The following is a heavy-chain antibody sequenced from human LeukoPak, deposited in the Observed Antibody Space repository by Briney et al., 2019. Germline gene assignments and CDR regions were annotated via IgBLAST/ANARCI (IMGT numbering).Heavy chain of an antibody. CDR3: ITEWLAATFDY. Sequence: GGSLRLSCAASGFTLSNAWMSCVRQAPGKGLEWVGRIKSKTDGGTTDYAAPVKGRFTISRDDSKTTLYLQMNSLKTEDTAVYYCITEWLAATFDYWGQGTLVTVSS. CDR1: GFTLSNAW. V-gene: IGHV3-15*01. D-gene: IGHD2-15*01. J-gene: IGHJ4*02. CDR2: IKSKTDGGTT.